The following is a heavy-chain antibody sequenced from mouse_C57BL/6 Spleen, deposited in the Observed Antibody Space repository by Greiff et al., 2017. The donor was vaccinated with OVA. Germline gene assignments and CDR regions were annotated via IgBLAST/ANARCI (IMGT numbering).Heavy chain of an antibody. CDR2: IYPRGGST. D-gene: IGHD2-2*01. CDR1: GYTFTSYD. V-gene: IGHV1-85*01. CDR3: ARTGQSTMVTTGDFDY. J-gene: IGHJ2*01. Sequence: VKLQESGPELVKPGASVKLSCKASGYTFTSYDINWVKQRPGQGLEWIGWIYPRGGSTKYNEKFKGKATLTVDTSSSTAYMELHSLTSEDSAVYFCARTGQSTMVTTGDFDYWGQGTTLTVSS.